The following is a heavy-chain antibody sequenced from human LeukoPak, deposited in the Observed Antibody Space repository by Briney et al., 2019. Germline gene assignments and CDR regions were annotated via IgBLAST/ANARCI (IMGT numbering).Heavy chain of an antibody. CDR1: GFTFSSYS. CDR2: ISSSSSYI. CDR3: ARERFWSGYYYYGMDV. J-gene: IGHJ6*02. Sequence: KPWGSLRLSCAASGFTFSSYSMNWVRQAPGKGLEWVSSISSSSSYIYYADSVKGRFTISRDNAKNSLYLQMNSLRAEDTAVYYCARERFWSGYYYYGMDVWGQGTTVTVSS. V-gene: IGHV3-21*01. D-gene: IGHD3-3*01.